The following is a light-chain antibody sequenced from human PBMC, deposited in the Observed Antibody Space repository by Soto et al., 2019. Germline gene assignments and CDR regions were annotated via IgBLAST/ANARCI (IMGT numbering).Light chain of an antibody. J-gene: IGKJ5*01. CDR3: QQSYTTPST. CDR1: QTISSH. Sequence: DIRMTQSPSSLSASVGDRVIITCRASQTISSHLNWYQQKPGKAPNLLVYAASSLQSGVPSRFTGSGSGTDFTLTISSLQPEDFATYFCQQSYTTPSTFGQGTRLEIK. V-gene: IGKV1-39*01. CDR2: AAS.